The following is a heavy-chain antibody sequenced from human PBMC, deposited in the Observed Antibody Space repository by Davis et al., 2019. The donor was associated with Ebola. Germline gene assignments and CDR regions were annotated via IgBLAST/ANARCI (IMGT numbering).Heavy chain of an antibody. V-gene: IGHV3-30*18. J-gene: IGHJ6*02. CDR2: ISYDGSKI. Sequence: GESLKISCAASGFPITEYGMHWVRQAPGKGLEWVAVISYDGSKIYYGDSVKGRFAISRDNAKNSLYLQMNSLRAEDTALYYCAKEDTALNVGGMDVWGQGTTVTVSS. D-gene: IGHD5-18*01. CDR1: GFPITEYG. CDR3: AKEDTALNVGGMDV.